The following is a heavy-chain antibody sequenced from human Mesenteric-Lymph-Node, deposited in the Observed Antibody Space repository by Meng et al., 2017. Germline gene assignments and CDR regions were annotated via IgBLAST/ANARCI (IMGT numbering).Heavy chain of an antibody. D-gene: IGHD3-10*01. CDR1: WFTFSGSS. CDR2: IRSKANSYET. Sequence: ESLKISCAASWFTFSGSSMHWVRQASGKGLGGVGRIRSKANSYETAYAASVKGRFTISRDDSKNTAYLQMNSLKAEDTAVYYCTRTMVRGVAFDYWGQGTLVTVSS. CDR3: TRTMVRGVAFDY. V-gene: IGHV3-73*01. J-gene: IGHJ4*02.